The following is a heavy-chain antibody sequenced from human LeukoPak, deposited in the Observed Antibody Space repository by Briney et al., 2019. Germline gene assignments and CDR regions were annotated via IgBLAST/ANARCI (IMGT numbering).Heavy chain of an antibody. J-gene: IGHJ3*02. CDR2: IYYSGST. CDR3: ARAAPYYYDSSGYYSDAFDI. D-gene: IGHD3-22*01. Sequence: SETLSLTCTVSGGSISSYYWSWIRQPPGKGLEWIGYIYYSGSTNYNPSLKSRVTISVDTSKNQFSLKLSSVTAADTAVYYCARAAPYYYDSSGYYSDAFDIWGQGTMVTVSS. V-gene: IGHV4-59*01. CDR1: GGSISSYY.